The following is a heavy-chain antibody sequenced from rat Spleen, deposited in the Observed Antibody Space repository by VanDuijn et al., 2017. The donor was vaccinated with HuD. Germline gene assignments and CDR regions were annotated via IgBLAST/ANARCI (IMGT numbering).Heavy chain of an antibody. CDR1: GFTFSNYG. J-gene: IGHJ3*01. CDR2: ITPSGNIT. Sequence: EVQLVESGGGLVQPGRSLKLSCAASGFTFSNYGMHWIRQAPTKGLEWVASITPSGNITYYRDSVKGRFTISRDNAKSILLLQMDGLRSEETATYYCATTPGRPFAYWGQGTVVAVSS. CDR3: ATTPGRPFAY. D-gene: IGHD5-1*01. V-gene: IGHV5-19*01.